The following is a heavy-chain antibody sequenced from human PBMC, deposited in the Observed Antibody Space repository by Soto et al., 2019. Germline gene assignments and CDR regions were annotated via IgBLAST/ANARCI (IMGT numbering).Heavy chain of an antibody. CDR1: GGSISSGDYY. CDR3: ARRVHGDYVGDWFDP. V-gene: IGHV4-30-4*01. D-gene: IGHD4-17*01. J-gene: IGHJ5*02. Sequence: QVQLPESGPGLVKPSQTLSLTCTVSGGSISSGDYYWSWIRQPPGKGLEWIGYIYYSGSTYYNPSLKSRVTIAVDASKNQFSLKLCSVTAADTAMYYCARRVHGDYVGDWFDPWGQGTLVTVSS. CDR2: IYYSGST.